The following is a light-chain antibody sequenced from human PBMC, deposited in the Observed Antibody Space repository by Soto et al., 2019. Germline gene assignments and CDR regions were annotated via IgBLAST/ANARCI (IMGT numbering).Light chain of an antibody. V-gene: IGKV3-11*01. CDR1: QSVSSY. CDR2: DAS. CDR3: QQRSNWPPLT. J-gene: IGKJ4*01. Sequence: EIVLTQSPATLSLSPGERATLSCRASQSVSSYLAWYQHQPGQAPRLLSYDASNRPTGIPARFIGSGSGTDFSLTIISLDTEDFAVYYCQQRSNWPPLTFGGGTKVEIK.